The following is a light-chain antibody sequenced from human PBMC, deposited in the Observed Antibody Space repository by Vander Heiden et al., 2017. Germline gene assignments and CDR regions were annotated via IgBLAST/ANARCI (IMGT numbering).Light chain of an antibody. CDR2: GAS. J-gene: IGKJ4*01. CDR3: QHDNNSPRLT. Sequence: EIVMTQSPATLSVSPGERATLSCRASQSVSSNLAWYQQKPGQAPRLLIYGASTRATGIPARSSRSGYGTEFTLTSSSRHSEDFAVYYCQHDNNSPRLTFGGGTKVEIK. CDR1: QSVSSN. V-gene: IGKV3-15*01.